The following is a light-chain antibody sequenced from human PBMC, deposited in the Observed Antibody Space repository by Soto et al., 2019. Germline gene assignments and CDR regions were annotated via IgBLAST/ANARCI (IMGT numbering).Light chain of an antibody. V-gene: IGLV2-8*01. CDR1: SRDVGGQNY. J-gene: IGLJ1*01. CDR2: AVS. Sequence: QSALTQPPSASGSPGHSVAISCTGTSRDVGGQNYVSWYQQHPGKAPKLIIYAVSNRPSGVPDRFSGSKSGNTASLTISGLRAEDEADYYCCSHAGNNNYVFGTGTKLTVL. CDR3: CSHAGNNNYV.